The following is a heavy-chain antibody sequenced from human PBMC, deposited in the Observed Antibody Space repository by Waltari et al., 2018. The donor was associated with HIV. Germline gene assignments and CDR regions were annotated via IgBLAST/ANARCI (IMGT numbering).Heavy chain of an antibody. D-gene: IGHD1-26*01. CDR2: TAPFFGV. CDR3: AKSDFTELVRGQKAFDV. V-gene: IGHV1-69*19. CDR1: GGAFDTFA. Sequence: QAQLVQSGAETKKPGSSVTVSCQASGGAFDTFACTWVRQAPGQGLEWLGGTAPFFGVIYAQDFNGRVTITSNPSTRTVFLELGGLRPDDTAVYFCAKSDFTELVRGQKAFDVWGQGT. J-gene: IGHJ3*01.